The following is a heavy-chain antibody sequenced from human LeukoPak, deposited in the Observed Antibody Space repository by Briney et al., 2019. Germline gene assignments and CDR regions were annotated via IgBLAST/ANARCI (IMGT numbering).Heavy chain of an antibody. V-gene: IGHV3-74*01. CDR1: GFTFSSYW. Sequence: GGSLRLSCAASGFTFSSYWMHWVRQAPGKGLVWASRINSDGSSASYADSVKGRFTISRGNAKNTLYLQMNSLRAEDTAVYYCAREGEEMATTDFDYWGQGTLVTVSS. D-gene: IGHD5-24*01. CDR3: AREGEEMATTDFDY. J-gene: IGHJ4*02. CDR2: INSDGSSA.